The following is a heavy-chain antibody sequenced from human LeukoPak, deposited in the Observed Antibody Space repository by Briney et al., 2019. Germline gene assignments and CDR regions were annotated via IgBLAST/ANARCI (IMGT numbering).Heavy chain of an antibody. Sequence: PSETLSLTCTVSGGSITNSSYFLAWIRQPPGKGLEWIGTIYYTGSTYYNSSLKSRLTMSVDTSKHQFSLNLSSVTAADTAVYYCARQYSNYFPRFDYWGQGALVTVSS. CDR1: GGSITNSSYF. D-gene: IGHD4-11*01. CDR2: IYYTGST. J-gene: IGHJ4*02. CDR3: ARQYSNYFPRFDY. V-gene: IGHV4-39*01.